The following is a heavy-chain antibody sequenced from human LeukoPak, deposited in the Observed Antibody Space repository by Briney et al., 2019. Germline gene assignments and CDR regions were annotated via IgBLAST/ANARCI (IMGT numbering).Heavy chain of an antibody. CDR2: INHSGST. J-gene: IGHJ4*02. CDR3: ARGAKAAAATFDY. Sequence: PSETLTLTCAVYGESFSGYYWSWIRQPPGKGLEWIGEINHSGSTNYNPSLKSRVTMSVDMSKNQFSLKLSSVTAADTAVYYCARGAKAAAATFDYWGQGTLVTVSS. D-gene: IGHD6-13*01. V-gene: IGHV4-34*01. CDR1: GESFSGYY.